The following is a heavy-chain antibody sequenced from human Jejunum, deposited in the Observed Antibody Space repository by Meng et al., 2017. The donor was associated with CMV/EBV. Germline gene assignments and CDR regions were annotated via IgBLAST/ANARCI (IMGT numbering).Heavy chain of an antibody. V-gene: IGHV3-53*01. Sequence: ASSGFCCRNAFLALVRPAPATGLGWVSILYRDGMPYYADSVKGRFTISRDNSKNILYLQMSSLRAEDTAVYYCASPYGSDSAESFHVWGQGTLVTVSS. CDR2: LYRDGMP. J-gene: IGHJ1*01. CDR3: ASPYGSDSAESFHV. D-gene: IGHD2-21*02. CDR1: GFCCRNAF.